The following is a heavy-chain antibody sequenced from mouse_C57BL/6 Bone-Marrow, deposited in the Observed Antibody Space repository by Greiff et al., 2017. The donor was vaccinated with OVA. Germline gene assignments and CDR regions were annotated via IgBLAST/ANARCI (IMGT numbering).Heavy chain of an antibody. CDR3: AREGEGYPRYFDV. J-gene: IGHJ1*03. Sequence: EVQLQQSGPGLVKPSQTVFLTCTVTGISITTGNYRWSWIRQFPGNKLEWIGYIYYSGTITYNPSLTSRTTITRDTPKNQFFLEMNSLTAEDTATYDCAREGEGYPRYFDVWGTGTTVTVSS. CDR1: GISITTGNYR. D-gene: IGHD2-2*01. V-gene: IGHV3-5*01. CDR2: IYYSGTI.